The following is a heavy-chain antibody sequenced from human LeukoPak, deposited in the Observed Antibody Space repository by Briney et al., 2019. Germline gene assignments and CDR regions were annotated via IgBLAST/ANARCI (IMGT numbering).Heavy chain of an antibody. CDR2: IKQDGSEK. V-gene: IGHV3-7*03. CDR3: AKGLERESRLDY. D-gene: IGHD1-1*01. CDR1: GFTISSNW. J-gene: IGHJ4*02. Sequence: GGSLRLSCAASGFTISSNWMSWVRQAPGKGLEWVANIKQDGSEKYYVDSVKGRFTISRDNSKNTLFLQMNSLRADDTAIYYCAKGLERESRLDYWGQGTLVTVSS.